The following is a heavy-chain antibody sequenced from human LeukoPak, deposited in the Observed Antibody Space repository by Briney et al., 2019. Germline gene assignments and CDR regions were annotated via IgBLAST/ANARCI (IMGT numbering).Heavy chain of an antibody. CDR1: GGTFSSYA. Sequence: GSSVKGSCKASGGTFSSYAISWVRQAPGQGLEWMGGIIPIFGTANYAQKFQGRVTITADESTSTAYMELSSLRSEDTAVYYCARARRVVVVPAAVSGSFYWYFDLWGRGTLVTVSS. D-gene: IGHD2-2*01. CDR2: IIPIFGTA. V-gene: IGHV1-69*01. CDR3: ARARRVVVVPAAVSGSFYWYFDL. J-gene: IGHJ2*01.